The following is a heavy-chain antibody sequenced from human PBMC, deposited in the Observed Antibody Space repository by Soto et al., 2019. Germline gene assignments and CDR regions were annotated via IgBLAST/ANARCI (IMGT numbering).Heavy chain of an antibody. CDR2: ISHLENT. Sequence: PSETLSLTCTVSGASISYGGFSWSWIRQSTGKGLEWIGYISHLENTYFHPSFKSRLTMSIDRSRNQFSLNLSSVTAADGAVYYCVRGGGYDPFDYWGQGVLVTVP. CDR1: GASISYGGFS. D-gene: IGHD5-12*01. J-gene: IGHJ4*02. V-gene: IGHV4-30-2*06. CDR3: VRGGGYDPFDY.